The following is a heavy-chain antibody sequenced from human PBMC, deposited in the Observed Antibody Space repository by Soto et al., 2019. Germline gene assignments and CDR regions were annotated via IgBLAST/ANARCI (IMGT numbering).Heavy chain of an antibody. J-gene: IGHJ5*02. D-gene: IGHD2-15*01. CDR3: ARSSPFSRCSGGSCYYWFDP. CDR1: GYSFTSYW. V-gene: IGHV5-51*01. Sequence: GESLKISCKGSGYSFTSYWIGWVRQMPGKGLEWMGIIYPGDSDTRYSPSFQGQVTISADKSISTAYLQWSSLKASDTAMYYCARSSPFSRCSGGSCYYWFDPWGQGTLVTVSS. CDR2: IYPGDSDT.